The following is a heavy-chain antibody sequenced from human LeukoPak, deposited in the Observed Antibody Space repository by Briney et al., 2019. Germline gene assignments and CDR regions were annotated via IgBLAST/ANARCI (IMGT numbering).Heavy chain of an antibody. J-gene: IGHJ4*02. D-gene: IGHD1-26*01. Sequence: SETLSLTCTVSGGSTSSYYWSWIRQPPGKGLEWIGYIYYSGSTNYNPSLKSRVTISVDTSKNQFSLKLSSVTAADTAVYYCARAALYSGSYFVYWGQGTLVTVSS. CDR3: ARAALYSGSYFVY. V-gene: IGHV4-59*01. CDR1: GGSTSSYY. CDR2: IYYSGST.